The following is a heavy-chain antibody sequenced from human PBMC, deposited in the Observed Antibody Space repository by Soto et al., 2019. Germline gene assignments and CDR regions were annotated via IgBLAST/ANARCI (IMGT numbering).Heavy chain of an antibody. Sequence: EVQLLESGGGLVQPGGSLRLSCAASGFTFSSRAMSWVRQAPGKGLDWVSIISASGDNTYYADSVKGRFTISRDNSKNTLYLQVNSLRAEDTAVYYCAKLTYSDLWSGSHDSWGQGTLVTVSS. D-gene: IGHD3-3*01. CDR3: AKLTYSDLWSGSHDS. V-gene: IGHV3-23*01. CDR1: GFTFSSRA. CDR2: ISASGDNT. J-gene: IGHJ4*02.